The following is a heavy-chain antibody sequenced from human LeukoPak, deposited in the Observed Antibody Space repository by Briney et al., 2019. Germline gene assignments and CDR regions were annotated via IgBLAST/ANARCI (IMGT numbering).Heavy chain of an antibody. CDR1: GFNFGSYE. V-gene: IGHV3-48*03. CDR2: IGGSGSPT. D-gene: IGHD5/OR15-5a*01. J-gene: IGHJ3*02. CDR3: AREIVSTPDTFDI. Sequence: GGSLRLSCVVSGFNFGSYEMSWVRQAPGKGLEWVSYIGGSGSPTHYADSVKGRFTVSRDNAKNSLYLQLNSLRAEDTAVYYCAREIVSTPDTFDIWGQGAVVTVSS.